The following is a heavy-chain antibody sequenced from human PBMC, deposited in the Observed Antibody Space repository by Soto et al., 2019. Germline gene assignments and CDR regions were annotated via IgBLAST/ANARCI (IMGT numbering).Heavy chain of an antibody. Sequence: SETLSLTCAVYGGSFSGYYWSWIRQPPGKGLEWIGEINHSGSTNYNPSLKSRVTISVDTSKNQFSLKLSSVTAADTAVYYCARSDTYYYGSGSYYDAFDIWGQGTMVTVSS. CDR2: INHSGST. V-gene: IGHV4-34*01. D-gene: IGHD3-10*01. J-gene: IGHJ3*02. CDR1: GGSFSGYY. CDR3: ARSDTYYYGSGSYYDAFDI.